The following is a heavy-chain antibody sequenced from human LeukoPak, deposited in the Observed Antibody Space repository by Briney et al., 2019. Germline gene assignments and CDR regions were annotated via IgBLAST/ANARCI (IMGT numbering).Heavy chain of an antibody. J-gene: IGHJ6*04. CDR3: ARDGTPIYSSGWVYMDV. Sequence: GGSLRLSCTASGFSFSSYEMNWVRQAPGKGLEWISYISASGSLTHYADSVEGRFPISRDNVKNSLYLQMNNLRGEDTGLYYCARDGTPIYSSGWVYMDVWGKGTTVTISS. V-gene: IGHV3-48*03. D-gene: IGHD6-25*01. CDR1: GFSFSSYE. CDR2: ISASGSLT.